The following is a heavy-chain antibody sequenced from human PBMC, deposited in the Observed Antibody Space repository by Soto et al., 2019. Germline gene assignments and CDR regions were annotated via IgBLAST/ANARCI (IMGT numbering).Heavy chain of an antibody. Sequence: SETLSLTCTVSGGSISSGGYYWSWIRQHPGKGLEWIGYIYYSGSTYYNPSLKSRVTISVDTSKNQFSLKLSSVTAADTAVYYCARDDYDIQGGGKCFDPRGQGTLVTVSS. CDR2: IYYSGST. CDR1: GGSISSGGYY. V-gene: IGHV4-31*03. J-gene: IGHJ5*02. D-gene: IGHD3-22*01. CDR3: ARDDYDIQGGGKCFDP.